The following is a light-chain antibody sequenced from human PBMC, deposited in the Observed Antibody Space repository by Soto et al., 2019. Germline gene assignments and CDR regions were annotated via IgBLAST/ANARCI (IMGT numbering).Light chain of an antibody. Sequence: EIVLTQSPDTLSLSPGERVTLSCRASQSVNTRYLAWYQQKPGQAPRLLIYGASSRATDIPDRFSGSGSGTDFTLTISRLEPDDFAVYYCQQYGRSPLTFGGGTKVEIK. CDR1: QSVNTRY. CDR2: GAS. J-gene: IGKJ4*01. CDR3: QQYGRSPLT. V-gene: IGKV3-20*01.